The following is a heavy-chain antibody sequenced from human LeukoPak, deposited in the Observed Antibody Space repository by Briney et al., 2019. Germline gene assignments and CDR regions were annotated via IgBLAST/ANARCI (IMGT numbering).Heavy chain of an antibody. CDR2: ISGSGGST. CDR1: GFTFSRYT. D-gene: IGHD2-2*01. CDR3: AKSPASDY. Sequence: GGSLRLSSAASGFTFSRYTMSWVRQAPRKRLEVVAAISGSGGSTYYADSVKGRFTISRDNSKNTLYLQMNSLRAEDTAVYYCAKSPASDYWGQGTLVTVSS. J-gene: IGHJ4*02. V-gene: IGHV3-23*01.